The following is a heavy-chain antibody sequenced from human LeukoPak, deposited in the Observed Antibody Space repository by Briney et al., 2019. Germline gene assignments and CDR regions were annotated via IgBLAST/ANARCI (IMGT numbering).Heavy chain of an antibody. Sequence: PGRSLRLSCAASGFTFDDYAMHWVRQAPGKGLEWVSGISGNSGSIGYADSVKGRFTISRDNAKNSLYLQMNSLRAEDTALYYCAKDIAYYGSGSYVDYWGQGTLVTVSS. V-gene: IGHV3-9*01. CDR2: ISGNSGSI. CDR3: AKDIAYYGSGSYVDY. CDR1: GFTFDDYA. D-gene: IGHD3-10*01. J-gene: IGHJ4*02.